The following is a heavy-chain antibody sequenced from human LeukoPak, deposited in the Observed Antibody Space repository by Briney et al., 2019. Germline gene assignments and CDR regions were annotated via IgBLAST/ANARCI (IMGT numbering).Heavy chain of an antibody. V-gene: IGHV4-34*01. D-gene: IGHD3-22*01. CDR1: GGSFSGYY. CDR2: INHSGST. J-gene: IGHJ4*02. CDR3: ARDHQDSSGYYGSPVYYFDY. Sequence: SETLSLTCAVYGGSFSGYYWSWIRQPPGKGLEWIGEINHSGSTNYNPSLKSRVTISVDTSKNQFSLKLTSVTAADTAVYYCARDHQDSSGYYGSPVYYFDYWGQGTLVTVSS.